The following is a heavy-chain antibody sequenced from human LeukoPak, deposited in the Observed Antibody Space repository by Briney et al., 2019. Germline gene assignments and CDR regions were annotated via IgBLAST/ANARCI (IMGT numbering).Heavy chain of an antibody. V-gene: IGHV1-8*01. CDR3: GRGVTYSYKREV. Sequence: ASVKVSCKASGYTFTSYEINWVRQATGQGLEWMGWMDPNSGNTGFAQKFQARVTMTRTTSKSPASMDLSSLKFDATAVYYCGRGVTYSYKREVWGKGPRSPSPQ. D-gene: IGHD2-15*01. CDR1: GYTFTSYE. J-gene: IGHJ6*04. CDR2: MDPNSGNT.